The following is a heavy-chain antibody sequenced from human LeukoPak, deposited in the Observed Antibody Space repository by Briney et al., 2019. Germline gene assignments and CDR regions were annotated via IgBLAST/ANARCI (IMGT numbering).Heavy chain of an antibody. D-gene: IGHD6-19*01. CDR1: GGSISSSSYN. J-gene: IGHJ6*03. Sequence: SESLSLTCTVSGGSISSSSYNWGWIRQPPGKGLEWIGNIHYSGSTYYNPSLDSRVTISVYTSKNHFSLKLNSVTVADTAVYYCARRGSSGHYMDVWGKGTTVTVSS. V-gene: IGHV4-39*01. CDR3: ARRGSSGHYMDV. CDR2: IHYSGST.